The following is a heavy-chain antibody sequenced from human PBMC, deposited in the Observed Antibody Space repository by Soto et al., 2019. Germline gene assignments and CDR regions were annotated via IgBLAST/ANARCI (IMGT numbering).Heavy chain of an antibody. V-gene: IGHV4-30-4*01. CDR1: GGSISSGDYY. CDR3: ARDGSGRRYCSSTSCFGFLGWFDP. Sequence: PSETLSLTCTVSGGSISSGDYYWSWISQPPGKGLEWIGYVYYSGSTYYNPSLKSRVTISVDTSKNQCSLKLSSVTAADTAVYYCARDGSGRRYCSSTSCFGFLGWFDPWGQGTLVTVSS. J-gene: IGHJ5*02. D-gene: IGHD2-2*01. CDR2: VYYSGST.